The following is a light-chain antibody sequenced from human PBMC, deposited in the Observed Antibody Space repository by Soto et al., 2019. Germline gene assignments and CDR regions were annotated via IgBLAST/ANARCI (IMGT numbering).Light chain of an antibody. V-gene: IGLV2-14*01. CDR1: RSDVGGFDY. Sequence: QSALTQPASVSGSPGQSIAFSCTGTRSDVGGFDYVSWYQQLPGKAPKLMIYDVSNRPSGVSNRFSGSKSGNTASLTISGLQAEDEADYYCSSYTSSSTVIFGGGTMLAVL. CDR2: DVS. J-gene: IGLJ2*01. CDR3: SSYTSSSTVI.